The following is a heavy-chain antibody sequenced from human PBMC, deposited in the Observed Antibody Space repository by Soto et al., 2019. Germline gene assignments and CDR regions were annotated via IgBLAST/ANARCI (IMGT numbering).Heavy chain of an antibody. CDR2: INADNGNT. J-gene: IGHJ4*02. Sequence: SVKVSCKASGYAFRYYGIHWVRQAPGQRLEWMGWINADNGNTKYSQSFQGRVTITRDTSASTVYMELSSLKSEDTTLYLCARGGYSSGYIGYLDHWGQGTVVTVSS. D-gene: IGHD5-18*01. CDR1: GYAFRYYG. V-gene: IGHV1-3*01. CDR3: ARGGYSSGYIGYLDH.